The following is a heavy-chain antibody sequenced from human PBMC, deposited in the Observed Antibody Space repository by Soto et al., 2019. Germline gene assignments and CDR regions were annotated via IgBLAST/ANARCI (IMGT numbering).Heavy chain of an antibody. J-gene: IGHJ5*02. CDR2: IIPIFGTA. CDR3: ARDIPIFGVKNWFDP. V-gene: IGHV1-69*06. D-gene: IGHD3-3*01. Sequence: GASVKVSCKASGGTFSSYAISWVRQAPGQGLEWMGGIIPIFGTANYAQKFQGRVTITADKSTSTAYMELSSLRSDDTAVYYCARDIPIFGVKNWFDPWGQGTLVTVSS. CDR1: GGTFSSYA.